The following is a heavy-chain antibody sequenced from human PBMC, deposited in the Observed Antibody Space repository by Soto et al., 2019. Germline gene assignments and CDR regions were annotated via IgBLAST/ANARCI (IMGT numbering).Heavy chain of an antibody. J-gene: IGHJ6*02. CDR3: ARDLEPITGTTSVVYYGMDV. D-gene: IGHD1-20*01. CDR2: IIPIFGTA. CDR1: GGTFSSYA. V-gene: IGHV1-69*01. Sequence: QVQLVQSGAEVKKPGSSVKVSCKASGGTFSSYAISWVRQAPGQGLEWMGGIIPIFGTANYAQKFQGRVTITADESTSTAYMELSSLRSEDTAVYYCARDLEPITGTTSVVYYGMDVWGQGTTVTVSS.